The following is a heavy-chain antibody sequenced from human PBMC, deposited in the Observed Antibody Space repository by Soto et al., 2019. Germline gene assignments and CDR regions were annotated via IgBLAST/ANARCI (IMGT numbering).Heavy chain of an antibody. J-gene: IGHJ3*02. CDR3: ARRGELGYCSSTSCYTLDAFYI. V-gene: IGHV5-10-1*01. D-gene: IGHD2-2*02. CDR2: IDPSDSYT. Sequence: GESLKISCKGSGYSFTSYWISWVRQIPGKGLEWMGRIDPSDSYTNYSQSFQGHVTISADKSISTAYLQWSSLKASDTAMYYYARRGELGYCSSTSCYTLDAFYIWGQGTMVTVSS. CDR1: GYSFTSYW.